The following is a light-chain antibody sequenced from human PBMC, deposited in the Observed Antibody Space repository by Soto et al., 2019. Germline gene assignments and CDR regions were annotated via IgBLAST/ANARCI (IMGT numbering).Light chain of an antibody. CDR1: QSFSSN. Sequence: EIVMSQSQATLSASPGERATLSCRASQSFSSNLAWYQHKPGQAPRLLIYGASTRSTGIPARFSGSGSGTEFTLTISSLQSEDFAVYYCQQYNNWPPWTFGQGTKVDI. CDR2: GAS. J-gene: IGKJ1*01. CDR3: QQYNNWPPWT. V-gene: IGKV3-15*01.